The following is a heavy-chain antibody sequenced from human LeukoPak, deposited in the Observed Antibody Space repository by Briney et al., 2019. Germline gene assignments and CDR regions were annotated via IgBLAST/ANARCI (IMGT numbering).Heavy chain of an antibody. Sequence: ASVKVSCKASGYTFTSYGISWVRQAPGQGLEWMGWISAYNGNTNSAQRVQGRLVLTTDRSTNTVYMELRSLTSDDTAVYYCARDHVPRTHYSSNGLIWGQGTLVTVSS. CDR2: ISAYNGNT. CDR1: GYTFTSYG. V-gene: IGHV1-18*01. J-gene: IGHJ4*02. CDR3: ARDHVPRTHYSSNGLI. D-gene: IGHD5-12*01.